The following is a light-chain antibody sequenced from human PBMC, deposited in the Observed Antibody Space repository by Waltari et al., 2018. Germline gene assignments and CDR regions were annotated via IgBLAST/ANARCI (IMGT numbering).Light chain of an antibody. J-gene: IGKJ2*01. CDR1: QSISNY. CDR2: VAS. CDR3: QQSYNAPYT. Sequence: DIQMTQSPSSLPESVGDRVTITCRSSQSISNYLNWYQHKPGEAPKLLVYVASNLQRGVPSRFSGSGSETDFTLTISSLQLEDFATYYCQQSYNAPYTFGQGTNVEIK. V-gene: IGKV1-39*01.